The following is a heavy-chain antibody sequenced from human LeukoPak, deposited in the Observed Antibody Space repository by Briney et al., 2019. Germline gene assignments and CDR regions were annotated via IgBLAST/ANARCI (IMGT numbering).Heavy chain of an antibody. J-gene: IGHJ4*02. V-gene: IGHV3-74*03. D-gene: IGHD6-19*01. CDR3: PAY. CDR1: GFSFKNCW. Sequence: GGSLRLSCAASGFSFKNCWMHWVRQAPGKGLEWVSRIDNDGNTKYSDSVKGQFTISRDNAKNTLYLQMNSLRADDTAGSGWPAYWGQGSLVTVSS. CDR2: IDNDGNT.